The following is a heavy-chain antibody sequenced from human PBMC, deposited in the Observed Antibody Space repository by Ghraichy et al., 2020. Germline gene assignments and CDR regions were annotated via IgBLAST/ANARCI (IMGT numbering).Heavy chain of an antibody. CDR3: ARSPFRGYSSGWSSADY. D-gene: IGHD6-19*01. CDR1: GYTFTSYG. CDR2: ISAYNGNT. Sequence: ASVKVSCKASGYTFTSYGISWVRQAPGQGLEWMGWISAYNGNTNYAQKLQGRVTMTTDTSTSTAYMELRSLRSDDTAVYYCARSPFRGYSSGWSSADYWGQGTLVTVSS. V-gene: IGHV1-18*04. J-gene: IGHJ4*02.